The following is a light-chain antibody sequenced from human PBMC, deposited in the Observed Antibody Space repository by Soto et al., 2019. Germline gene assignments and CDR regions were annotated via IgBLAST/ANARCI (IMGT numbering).Light chain of an antibody. Sequence: DIHMSQSPSTLSLSLGDRVTITCLASQTISSWLAWYQQKPGKAPKLLIYKASTLKSGVPSRFSGSGSGTEFTLTISSLQPDDFAAYYCQHYNSYSEAFGQGTKVDIK. CDR1: QTISSW. CDR3: QHYNSYSEA. CDR2: KAS. J-gene: IGKJ1*01. V-gene: IGKV1-5*03.